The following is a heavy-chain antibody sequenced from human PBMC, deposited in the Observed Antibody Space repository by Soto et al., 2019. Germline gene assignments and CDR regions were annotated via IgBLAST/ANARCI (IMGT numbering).Heavy chain of an antibody. CDR3: AIQRSGVVY. D-gene: IGHD2-15*01. CDR2: ISGNNDNT. Sequence: AASVKVSCKASGYTYSTYGITWVRQAPGQGLEWMGWISGNNDNTYYAQKLQGRVAMTTDTSTSTAYMELTRLKSDDTAVYYCAIQRSGVVYWGQGTLVTVSS. J-gene: IGHJ4*02. V-gene: IGHV1-18*01. CDR1: GYTYSTYG.